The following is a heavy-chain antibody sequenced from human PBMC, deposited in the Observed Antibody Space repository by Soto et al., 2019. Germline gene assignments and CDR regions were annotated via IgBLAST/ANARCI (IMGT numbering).Heavy chain of an antibody. CDR1: GFTFGSYA. J-gene: IGHJ4*02. Sequence: GGSLRLSCSASGFTFGSYAISLVRQDPGKGLECVSAISGSGGSTYYADSVKGRFTNSRENSKNTLYMQMKSLRAEETAVYYCSTGRVRGGNWGQGTLVTVSS. V-gene: IGHV3-23*01. CDR3: STGRVRGGN. D-gene: IGHD3-10*01. CDR2: ISGSGGST.